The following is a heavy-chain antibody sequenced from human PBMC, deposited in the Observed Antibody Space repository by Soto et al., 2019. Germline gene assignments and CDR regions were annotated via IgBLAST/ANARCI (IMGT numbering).Heavy chain of an antibody. Sequence: SQTLSLTCVISGDSVSSNSAAWNWIRQSPSRGLEWLGRTYYRSKWYYGYAVSVKSRITIKPDTSKNQFSLQLNSVTPEDTAVYYCARIHSSSSSDMDAWGQGTTVTVSS. CDR2: TYYRSKWYY. V-gene: IGHV6-1*01. CDR3: ARIHSSSSSDMDA. CDR1: GDSVSSNSAA. D-gene: IGHD6-6*01. J-gene: IGHJ6*02.